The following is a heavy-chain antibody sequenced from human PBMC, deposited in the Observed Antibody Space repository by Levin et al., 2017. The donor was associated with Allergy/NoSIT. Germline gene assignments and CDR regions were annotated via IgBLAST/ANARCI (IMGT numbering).Heavy chain of an antibody. V-gene: IGHV3-23*01. Sequence: PGGSLRLSCAASGFTFNNYAMSWVRQAPGKGLEWVSAIINSGVGTYYADSVKGRFTISRDNSKNTMYLQMNSLRAEDTAVYFCAKDAIRGNDQPYYFDYWGQGTLVTASS. CDR3: AKDAIRGNDQPYYFDY. J-gene: IGHJ4*02. CDR2: IINSGVGT. CDR1: GFTFNNYA. D-gene: IGHD3-10*01.